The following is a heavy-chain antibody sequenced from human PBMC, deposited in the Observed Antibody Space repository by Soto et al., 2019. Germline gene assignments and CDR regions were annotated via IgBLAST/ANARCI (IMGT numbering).Heavy chain of an antibody. D-gene: IGHD2-2*01. V-gene: IGHV5-51*01. CDR3: VRGFCSGTTCRFNWFDP. J-gene: IGHJ5*02. CDR2: VNPDDSTT. Sequence: GESLKISCEGSGYTFTNYWIAWVRQMPGKGLEWMGIVNPDDSTTTYSQSFQGQVIISADKSVRSAYLQWSSLKDSDTATYYCVRGFCSGTTCRFNWFDPWGQGTLVTVSS. CDR1: GYTFTNYW.